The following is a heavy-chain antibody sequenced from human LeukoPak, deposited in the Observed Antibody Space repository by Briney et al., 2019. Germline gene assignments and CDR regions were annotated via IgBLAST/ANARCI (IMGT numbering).Heavy chain of an antibody. CDR2: INPSGGST. Sequence: ASVKVSCKASGYTFTTYYMHWVRHVPGQGLEWMGIINPSGGSTSYAQKFQGRVTMTRDMSTSTVSMELSSLRSEDTAVYYCARGKSTGDYVNYYYYYMDVWGKGTTVTVSS. CDR3: ARGKSTGDYVNYYYYYMDV. J-gene: IGHJ6*03. V-gene: IGHV1-46*01. D-gene: IGHD4-17*01. CDR1: GYTFTTYY.